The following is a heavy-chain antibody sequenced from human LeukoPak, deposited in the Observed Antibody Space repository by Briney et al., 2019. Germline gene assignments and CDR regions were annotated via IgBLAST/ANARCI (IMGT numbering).Heavy chain of an antibody. CDR2: IRFDGSNK. CDR1: GFTFSNYG. CDR3: FAGYYDSSGSYFDY. J-gene: IGHJ4*02. Sequence: GGSLRLSCAASGFTFSNYGMHWARLAPGKGLEWVAFIRFDGSNKYYADSVRGRFTISRDNSKNTVYLQMNSLRPEDTAVYYCFAGYYDSSGSYFDYWGQGTLVTVSS. V-gene: IGHV3-30*02. D-gene: IGHD3-22*01.